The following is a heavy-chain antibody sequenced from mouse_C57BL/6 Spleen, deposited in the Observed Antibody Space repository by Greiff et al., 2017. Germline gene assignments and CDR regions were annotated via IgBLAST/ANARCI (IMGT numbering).Heavy chain of an antibody. CDR3: ASGYRGY. Sequence: EVHLVESGPGLVKPSQSLSLTCSVTGYSITSGYYWNWIRQFPGNKLEWMGYISYDGSNNYNPSLKNRISITRDTSKNQFFLKLNSVTTEDTATYYCASGYRGYWGQGTTLTVSS. V-gene: IGHV3-6*01. J-gene: IGHJ2*01. CDR2: ISYDGSN. D-gene: IGHD2-2*01. CDR1: GYSITSGYY.